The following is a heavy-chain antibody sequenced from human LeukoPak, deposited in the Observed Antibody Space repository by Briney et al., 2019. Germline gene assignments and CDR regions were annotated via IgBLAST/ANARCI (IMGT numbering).Heavy chain of an antibody. CDR2: TYYRSRWYH. Sequence: SQTLSLTCAIFGDSVSSDSAAWNWIRQSPSRGLEWLGRTYYRSRWYHDYEVSVKSRININPDTSKNQFSLQLNSVTPEDTAVYYCARDTNYCGAGSFSTWGQGTLVTVSS. J-gene: IGHJ4*02. CDR1: GDSVSSDSAA. CDR3: ARDTNYCGAGSFST. V-gene: IGHV6-1*01. D-gene: IGHD3-10*01.